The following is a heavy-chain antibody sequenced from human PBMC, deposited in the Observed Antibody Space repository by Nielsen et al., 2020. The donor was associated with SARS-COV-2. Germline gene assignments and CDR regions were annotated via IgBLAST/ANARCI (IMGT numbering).Heavy chain of an antibody. V-gene: IGHV1-69*06. Sequence: SVKVSCKASGYRFTSYSVSWVRQAPGQGLEWMGGIIPIFGTANYAQKFQGRVTITADKSTSTAYMELSSLRSEDTAVYYCAVEGYCSGGSCARDAFDIWGQGTMVTVSS. CDR1: GYRFTSYS. CDR2: IIPIFGTA. CDR3: AVEGYCSGGSCARDAFDI. D-gene: IGHD2-15*01. J-gene: IGHJ3*02.